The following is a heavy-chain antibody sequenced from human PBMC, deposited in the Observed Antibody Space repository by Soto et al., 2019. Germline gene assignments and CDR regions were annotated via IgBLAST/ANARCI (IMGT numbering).Heavy chain of an antibody. CDR1: GGTFSSYA. V-gene: IGHV1-69*13. CDR2: IIPIFGTA. Sequence: SVKVSCKASGGTFSSYAISWVRQAPGQGLEWMGGIIPIFGTANYAQKFQGRVTITADESTSTAYMGLSSLRSEDTAVYYCARENCSSNSCYLADCYYYYGMDVWGQGTTVTVSS. D-gene: IGHD2-2*01. CDR3: ARENCSSNSCYLADCYYYYGMDV. J-gene: IGHJ6*02.